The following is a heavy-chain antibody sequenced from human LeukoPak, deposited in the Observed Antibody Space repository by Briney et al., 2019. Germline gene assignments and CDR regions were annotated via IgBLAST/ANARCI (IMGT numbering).Heavy chain of an antibody. CDR1: GYTLTELT. CDR2: FDPQDGET. V-gene: IGHV1-24*01. J-gene: IGHJ6*03. D-gene: IGHD5-18*01. Sequence: ASVRVSCKVSGYTLTELTIHWVRQTLDKRLEWMGAFDPQDGETISAQKFQGRVTMTRDTSISTAYMELSRLRSEDTAVYYCARWADGYLSSYYYYMDVWGKGTTVTVSS. CDR3: ARWADGYLSSYYYYMDV.